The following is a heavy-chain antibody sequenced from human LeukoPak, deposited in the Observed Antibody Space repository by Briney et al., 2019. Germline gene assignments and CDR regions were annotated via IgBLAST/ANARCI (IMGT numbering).Heavy chain of an antibody. V-gene: IGHV4-34*01. Sequence: PSETLSLTCTVSGGSISSYYWSWIRQPPGKGLEWIGEINHSGSTNYNPSLKSRVTISVDTSKNQFSLKLSSVTAADTAVYYCARVIVRVTAIRQSAGYFDLWGRGTLVTVSS. J-gene: IGHJ2*01. CDR2: INHSGST. CDR3: ARVIVRVTAIRQSAGYFDL. D-gene: IGHD2-21*02. CDR1: GGSISSYY.